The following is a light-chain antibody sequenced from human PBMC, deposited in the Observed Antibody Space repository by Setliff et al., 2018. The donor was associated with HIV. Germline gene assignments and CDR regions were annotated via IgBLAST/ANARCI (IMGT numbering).Light chain of an antibody. J-gene: IGLJ1*01. CDR2: NVN. CDR3: TSYTTSSSPYV. CDR1: RSDVGGYDY. Sequence: QSALTQPASVSGSPGQSITFSCTGTRSDVGGYDYVSWYQHHPGKAPKLIIYNVNKRPSGVSNRLSGSKSGNTASLTISGLQAEDEADYYCTSYTTSSSPYVFGTGTKVTVL. V-gene: IGLV2-14*03.